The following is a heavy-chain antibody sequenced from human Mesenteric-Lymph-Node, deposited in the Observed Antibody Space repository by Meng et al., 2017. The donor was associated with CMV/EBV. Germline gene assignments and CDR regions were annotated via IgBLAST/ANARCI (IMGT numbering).Heavy chain of an antibody. CDR3: ARVEVGATGSDY. Sequence: CPAAGGSISSSNWWSWVRQPPGKGLEWIGEIYHSGSTNYNPSLKSRVTISVDKSKNQFSLKLSSVTAADTAVYYCARVEVGATGSDYWGQGTLVTVSS. J-gene: IGHJ4*02. CDR1: GGSISSSNW. CDR2: IYHSGST. D-gene: IGHD1-26*01. V-gene: IGHV4-4*02.